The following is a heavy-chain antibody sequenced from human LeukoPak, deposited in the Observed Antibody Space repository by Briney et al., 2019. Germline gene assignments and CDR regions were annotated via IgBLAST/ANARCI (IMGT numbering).Heavy chain of an antibody. Sequence: PSETLSLTCTVSGRSISSGGYYWSWIRQPAGKGLEWIGRIDSSGSTNYNPSLKSRVPMSVDTSRNQFSLKLSSVTAADTAVYYCARDRVDNLSIYWFDPWGQGTLVTVSS. V-gene: IGHV4-61*02. CDR3: ARDRVDNLSIYWFDP. CDR1: GRSISSGGYY. CDR2: IDSSGST. J-gene: IGHJ5*02. D-gene: IGHD1-1*01.